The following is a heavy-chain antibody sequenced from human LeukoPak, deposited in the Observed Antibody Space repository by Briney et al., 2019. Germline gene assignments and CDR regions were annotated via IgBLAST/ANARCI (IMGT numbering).Heavy chain of an antibody. Sequence: GGSLRLSCAASGFTFSSYAMHWVRQAPGKGLEWVAVISYDGSNKYYADSVKGRFTISRDNSKNTLYLQMNSLRAEDTAVYYCARATSVGATLRGFDYWGQGTLVTVSS. J-gene: IGHJ4*02. D-gene: IGHD1-26*01. CDR3: ARATSVGATLRGFDY. CDR1: GFTFSSYA. CDR2: ISYDGSNK. V-gene: IGHV3-30*04.